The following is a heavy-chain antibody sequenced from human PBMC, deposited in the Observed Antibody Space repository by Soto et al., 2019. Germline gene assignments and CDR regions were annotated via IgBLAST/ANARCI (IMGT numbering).Heavy chain of an antibody. CDR2: ISAYNGDT. V-gene: IGHV1-18*01. D-gene: IGHD6-13*01. Sequence: ASVKVSCKASGYTFTSYGISWVRQAPGQGLEWMGWISAYNGDTNYAQKLQGRVTMTADTSTTTAYMELRDLRSDDTAVYYCARGPRYSNSWYRPDYWGQGTLVTVSS. CDR3: ARGPRYSNSWYRPDY. J-gene: IGHJ4*02. CDR1: GYTFTSYG.